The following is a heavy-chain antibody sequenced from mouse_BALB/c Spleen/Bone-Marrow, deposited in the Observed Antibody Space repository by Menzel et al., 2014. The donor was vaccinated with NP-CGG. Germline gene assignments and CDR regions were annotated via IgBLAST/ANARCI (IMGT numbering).Heavy chain of an antibody. J-gene: IGHJ4*01. D-gene: IGHD1-1*01. V-gene: IGHV1S56*01. Sequence: VQLQQSGPELVKPGASVRISCKASGYTFTSYYIHWLKQRPGQGLEWIGWIYPGNVNTKYNEKFKGKATLTADKSSGTAYMQLSSLTSEDSAVYFCARSFYGRSMDYWGQGTSATVSS. CDR1: GYTFTSYY. CDR3: ARSFYGRSMDY. CDR2: IYPGNVNT.